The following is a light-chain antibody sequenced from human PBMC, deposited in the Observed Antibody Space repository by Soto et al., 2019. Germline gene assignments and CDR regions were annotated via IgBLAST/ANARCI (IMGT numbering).Light chain of an antibody. V-gene: IGKV1-5*03. CDR2: KTS. CDR3: QYYNDYCWT. Sequence: DIQLTQSPSTLSASVGDRVTITCRASQSISSWLAWYQQKPGKAPNFLIYKTSNLKSGVPSRFSGSGSGTEFTLTISSLQPDDFATYYCQYYNDYCWTFGQGTKVEIK. J-gene: IGKJ1*01. CDR1: QSISSW.